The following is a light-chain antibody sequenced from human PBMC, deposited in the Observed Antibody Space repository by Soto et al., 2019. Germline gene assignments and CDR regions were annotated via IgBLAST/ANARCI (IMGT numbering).Light chain of an antibody. CDR3: SSYTSSSTLYV. V-gene: IGLV2-14*01. CDR2: DVN. Sequence: QSVLTQPASVSGSPGQSITISCTGTSSDIGGYNYVSWYQQHPGKAPKLMIYDVNNRPSGVSDRFSGCKSGNTASLTISGLQAEDEADYFCSSYTSSSTLYVFGAGTKVTVL. J-gene: IGLJ1*01. CDR1: SSDIGGYNY.